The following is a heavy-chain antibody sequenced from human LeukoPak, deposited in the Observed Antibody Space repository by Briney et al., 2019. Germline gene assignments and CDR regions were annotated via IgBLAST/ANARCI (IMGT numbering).Heavy chain of an antibody. CDR3: AGSPWGNYEGY. Sequence: GGSLRLSCAASGFTFDDYAMHWVRQAPGRGLEWVSGISWNSGTVGYADSVKGRFTISRDNAKNSLYLQMNSLRDEDTAVYYCAGSPWGNYEGYWGQGTLVTVSS. J-gene: IGHJ4*02. D-gene: IGHD1-7*01. CDR1: GFTFDDYA. V-gene: IGHV3-9*01. CDR2: ISWNSGTV.